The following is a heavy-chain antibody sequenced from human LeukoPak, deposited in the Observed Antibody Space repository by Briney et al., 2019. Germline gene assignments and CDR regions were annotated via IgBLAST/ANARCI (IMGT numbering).Heavy chain of an antibody. Sequence: GGSLRLSFAASGFTVSSNYMSWVRQAPGKGLEWVSVIYSGGSTYYADSVKGRFTISRHNSKNTLYLQMNSLRAEDTAVYYCARGGGPANLYCGGDCYSGHFDYWGQGTLVTVSS. CDR3: ARGGGPANLYCGGDCYSGHFDY. V-gene: IGHV3-53*04. CDR1: GFTVSSNY. J-gene: IGHJ4*02. D-gene: IGHD2-21*02. CDR2: IYSGGST.